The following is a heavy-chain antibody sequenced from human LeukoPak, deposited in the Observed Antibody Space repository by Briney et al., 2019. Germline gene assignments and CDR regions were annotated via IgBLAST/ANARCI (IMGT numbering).Heavy chain of an antibody. CDR1: GGSISSSSYY. CDR3: ARHGASGSYLYYFDY. J-gene: IGHJ4*02. D-gene: IGHD1-26*01. V-gene: IGHV4-61*05. CDR2: IYYSGST. Sequence: PSETLSLTCTASGGSISSSSYYWSWIRQTPGKGLEWIGYIYYSGSTNYNPSLKSRVTISVDTSKNQFSLKLSSVTAADTAVYFCARHGASGSYLYYFDYWGQGTLVTVSS.